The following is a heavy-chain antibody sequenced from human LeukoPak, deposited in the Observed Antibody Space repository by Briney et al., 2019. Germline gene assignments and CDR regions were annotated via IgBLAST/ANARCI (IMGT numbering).Heavy chain of an antibody. CDR3: AKEVRPNDY. Sequence: GGSLRLSCAASGFTFSSYGMHWVRQAPGKGLEWVAVISYDGSNKYHADSVKGRFTISRDTSIDTLYLQMNSLRAEDTAVYYCAKEVRPNDYWGQGTLVTVSS. V-gene: IGHV3-30*18. CDR2: ISYDGSNK. CDR1: GFTFSSYG. D-gene: IGHD1-1*01. J-gene: IGHJ4*02.